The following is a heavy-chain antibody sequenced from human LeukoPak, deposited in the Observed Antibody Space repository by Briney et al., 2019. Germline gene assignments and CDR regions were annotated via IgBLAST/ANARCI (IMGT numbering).Heavy chain of an antibody. Sequence: PGGSLRLSCAASGLTVSRNYMSWVRWAPGQGLEWVSIIYSGGSTIYGDSVKGRFTISRDNSKNTLYLQMNSLRAEDTAVYYCAKFGYSDWLSHFDYWGQGTLVTVSS. CDR1: GLTVSRNY. CDR3: AKFGYSDWLSHFDY. J-gene: IGHJ4*02. CDR2: IYSGGST. D-gene: IGHD3-9*01. V-gene: IGHV3-53*01.